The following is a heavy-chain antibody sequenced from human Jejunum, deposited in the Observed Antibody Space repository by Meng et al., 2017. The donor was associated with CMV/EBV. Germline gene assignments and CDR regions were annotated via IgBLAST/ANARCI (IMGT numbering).Heavy chain of an antibody. Sequence: GFPFTTYSMHWVRQAPGKGLEWVAVISYDGIIEYYTDSVKGRFTISRDNSKNTLYLQMNSLRGDDTAFYYCARGRVSYTTWSPQAFWGQGTLVTVFS. D-gene: IGHD2-2*02. V-gene: IGHV3-30-3*01. CDR2: ISYDGIIE. CDR1: GFPFTTYS. CDR3: ARGRVSYTTWSPQAF. J-gene: IGHJ4*02.